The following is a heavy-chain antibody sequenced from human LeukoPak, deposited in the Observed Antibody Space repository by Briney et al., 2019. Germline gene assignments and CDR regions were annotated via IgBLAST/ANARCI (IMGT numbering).Heavy chain of an antibody. Sequence: GGSLRLSCSASGFTFGSYAMHWVRQAPGKGLEWVGRILSKTSGGTTDYATPVKGRFTISRDDSKNMLYLHMNSLQIEDTAVYYCADYYASGSYPPWGQGTLVTVSS. CDR3: ADYYASGSYPP. CDR2: ILSKTSGGTT. V-gene: IGHV3-15*07. CDR1: GFTFGSYA. D-gene: IGHD3-10*01. J-gene: IGHJ5*02.